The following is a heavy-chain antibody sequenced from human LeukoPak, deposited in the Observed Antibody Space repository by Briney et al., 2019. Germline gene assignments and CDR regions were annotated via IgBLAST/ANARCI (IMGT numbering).Heavy chain of an antibody. CDR2: IIPIFGTG. CDR1: GGTFANYA. J-gene: IGHJ4*02. V-gene: IGHV1-69*01. Sequence: ASVKVSCKASGGTFANYAISWVRKAPGQGLEWMGGIIPIFGTGHSAQKFQGRLTITADESTRTTYMGLSSLRSEDTAVYYCAKGHDDFRQFDFWGQGTLVIVSS. CDR3: AKGHDDFRQFDF. D-gene: IGHD3-3*01.